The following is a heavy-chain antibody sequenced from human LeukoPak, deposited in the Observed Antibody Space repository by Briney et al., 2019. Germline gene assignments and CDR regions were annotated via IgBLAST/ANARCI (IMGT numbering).Heavy chain of an antibody. CDR1: GGSISSYY. J-gene: IGHJ4*02. D-gene: IGHD3-10*01. CDR3: ARETPQGFGESSADY. V-gene: IGHV4-59*01. Sequence: SSETLSLTCTVSGGSISSYYWIWIRQPPGKGLEWIGYIYYSGSTNYSPSLKSRVTISVDTSKNQFSPKLSSVTAADTAVYYCARETPQGFGESSADYWGQGTLVTVSS. CDR2: IYYSGST.